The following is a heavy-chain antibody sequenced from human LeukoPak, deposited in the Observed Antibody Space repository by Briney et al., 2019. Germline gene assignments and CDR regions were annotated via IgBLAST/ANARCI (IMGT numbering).Heavy chain of an antibody. CDR2: ISGSGGNT. D-gene: IGHD4-17*01. Sequence: GGSLRLSCAASGFTFSSSGMTWVRQAPGKGLEWVSVISGSGGNTYYADSVKGRFTISRDNAKNSLYLQMNSLRAEDTAVYYCASGGYGDYDLSSRYYFDYWGQGTLVTVSS. V-gene: IGHV3-23*01. CDR1: GFTFSSSG. CDR3: ASGGYGDYDLSSRYYFDY. J-gene: IGHJ4*02.